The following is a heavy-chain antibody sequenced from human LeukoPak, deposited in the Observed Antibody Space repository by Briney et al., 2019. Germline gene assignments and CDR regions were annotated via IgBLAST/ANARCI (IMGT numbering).Heavy chain of an antibody. CDR2: ISSSSSYI. CDR1: GFTFSSYS. J-gene: IGHJ4*02. CDR3: ARLGSHSSSYYFDY. Sequence: GGSLRLSCAASGFTFSSYSMNWVRQAPGKGLEWVSSISSSSSYIYYADSVKGRFTISRDNAKNSLYLQMNSLRAEDTAVYYCARLGSHSSSYYFDYWGQGTLVTVSS. V-gene: IGHV3-21*01. D-gene: IGHD6-13*01.